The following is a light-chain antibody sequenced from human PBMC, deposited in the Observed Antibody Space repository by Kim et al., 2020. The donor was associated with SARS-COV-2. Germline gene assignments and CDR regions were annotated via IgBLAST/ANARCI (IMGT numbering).Light chain of an antibody. CDR2: GKN. Sequence: VALGQTVRITCQGDSLRSYYASWYQQKPGEAPVIVIYGKNNRPSGIPDRCSGSSSGNTASLTITGAQAEDEADYYCNSRDSSGNPLFGGGTQLTVL. CDR1: SLRSYY. J-gene: IGLJ3*02. CDR3: NSRDSSGNPL. V-gene: IGLV3-19*01.